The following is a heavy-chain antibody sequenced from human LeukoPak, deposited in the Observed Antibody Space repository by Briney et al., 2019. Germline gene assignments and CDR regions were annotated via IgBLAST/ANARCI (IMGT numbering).Heavy chain of an antibody. J-gene: IGHJ6*02. Sequence: ASVKVSCKASGYTFTSYDINWVRQATGQGLEWMGWMNPNSGNTGYAQKFQGRVTMTRNTSTSTAYMELSSLRSEDTAVYYCARAVALLWFGGWGDGMDVWGQGTTVTVSS. D-gene: IGHD3-10*01. CDR2: MNPNSGNT. CDR3: ARAVALLWFGGWGDGMDV. CDR1: GYTFTSYD. V-gene: IGHV1-8*01.